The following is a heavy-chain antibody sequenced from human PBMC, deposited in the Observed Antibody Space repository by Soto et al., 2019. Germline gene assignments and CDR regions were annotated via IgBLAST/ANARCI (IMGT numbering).Heavy chain of an antibody. CDR1: GFTFNNYA. V-gene: IGHV3-23*01. CDR2: ISNTGGGT. CDR3: AKDRLAGNFDY. Sequence: GGSLRLSCAASGFTFNNYAMNWVRQAPGMGLEWVATISNTGGGTYYADSVKGRFTISRDNSKNTLYLQMSSLRVEDTAVYYCAKDRLAGNFDYWGQGAQVTVSS. J-gene: IGHJ4*02.